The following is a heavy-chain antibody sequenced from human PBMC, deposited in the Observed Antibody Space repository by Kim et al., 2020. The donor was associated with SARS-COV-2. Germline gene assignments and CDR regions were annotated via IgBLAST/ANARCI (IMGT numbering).Heavy chain of an antibody. Sequence: SVKVSCKASGGTFSSYAISWVRQAPGQGLEWMGGIIPIFGTANYAQKFQGRVTITADESTSTAYMELSSLRSEDTAVYYCARPSGPKPPFEAIFGVVIIDYYYGMDVWGQGTTVTVSS. CDR2: IIPIFGTA. CDR1: GGTFSSYA. D-gene: IGHD3-3*01. V-gene: IGHV1-69*13. CDR3: ARPSGPKPPFEAIFGVVIIDYYYGMDV. J-gene: IGHJ6*02.